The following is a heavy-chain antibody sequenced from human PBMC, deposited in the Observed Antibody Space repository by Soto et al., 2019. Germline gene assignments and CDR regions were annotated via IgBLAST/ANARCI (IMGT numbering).Heavy chain of an antibody. Sequence: GGSLRLSCASSGFTFSSYWMHWVRQAPGKGLVWVSRINSDGSSTTYADSVKGRFTISRDNAKNTLYLQMNSLRAEDTAVYYCSSGHCTNGVCRGYYLDYWGQGTLVTVSS. J-gene: IGHJ4*02. V-gene: IGHV3-74*01. CDR2: INSDGSST. D-gene: IGHD2-8*01. CDR1: GFTFSSYW. CDR3: SSGHCTNGVCRGYYLDY.